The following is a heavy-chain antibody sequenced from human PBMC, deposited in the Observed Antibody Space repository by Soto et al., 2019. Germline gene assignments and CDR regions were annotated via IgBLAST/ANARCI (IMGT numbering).Heavy chain of an antibody. D-gene: IGHD4-17*01. J-gene: IGHJ6*04. CDR2: ISSSGSTI. CDR3: ARDPPDYCDYVEDYYYYGMDV. CDR1: GFTFSSYE. V-gene: IGHV3-48*03. Sequence: EVQLVESGGGLVQPGGSLRLSCAASGFTFSSYEMNWVRQAPGKGLEWVSYISSSGSTIYYADSVKGRFTISRDNAKNSLYLQMNSLRADDTAVYYCARDPPDYCDYVEDYYYYGMDVWGKGTTVTVSS.